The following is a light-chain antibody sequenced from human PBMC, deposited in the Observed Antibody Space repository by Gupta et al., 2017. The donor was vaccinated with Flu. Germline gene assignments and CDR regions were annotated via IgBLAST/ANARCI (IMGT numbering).Light chain of an antibody. CDR2: STS. V-gene: IGKV1-39*01. J-gene: IGKJ1*01. CDR1: QRIALD. Sequence: PSALSASVGDRVAITCRASQRIALDVDWYQQKPGKAPHLLIHSTSAVNTGVPSSFTGSGAGAEFTLTINSRQPEDFATYYCQQKDNTPRTFGQGTKVEIK. CDR3: QQKDNTPRT.